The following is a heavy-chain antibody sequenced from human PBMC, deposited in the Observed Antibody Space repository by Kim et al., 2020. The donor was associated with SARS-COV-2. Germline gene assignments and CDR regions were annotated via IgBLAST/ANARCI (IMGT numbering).Heavy chain of an antibody. CDR2: ISYDGSNK. D-gene: IGHD6-19*01. Sequence: GGSLRLSCAASGFTFSSYGMHWVRQAPGKGLEWVAVISYDGSNKYYADSVKGRFTISRDNSKNTLYLQMNSLRAEDTAVYYCARDTTVTTNPGIAVAGTGRSEPALDYWGQGTLVTVSS. J-gene: IGHJ4*02. CDR3: ARDTTVTTNPGIAVAGTGRSEPALDY. CDR1: GFTFSSYG. V-gene: IGHV3-33*05.